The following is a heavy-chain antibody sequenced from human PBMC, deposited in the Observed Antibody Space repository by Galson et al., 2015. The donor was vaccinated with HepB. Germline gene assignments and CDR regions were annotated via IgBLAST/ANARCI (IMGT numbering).Heavy chain of an antibody. J-gene: IGHJ3*02. Sequence: SLRLSCAASGFTFSSYGMHWVRQAPGKGLEWVAVISYDGSNKYYADSVKGRFTISRDNSKNTLYLQMNSLRAEDTAVYYCAKDGGYCSSTSCYLSPDIWGQGTMVTVSS. CDR3: AKDGGYCSSTSCYLSPDI. D-gene: IGHD2-2*01. V-gene: IGHV3-30*18. CDR1: GFTFSSYG. CDR2: ISYDGSNK.